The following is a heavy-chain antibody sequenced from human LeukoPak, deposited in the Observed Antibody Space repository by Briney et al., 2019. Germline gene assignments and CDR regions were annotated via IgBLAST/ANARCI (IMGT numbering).Heavy chain of an antibody. CDR3: AKDIAVDYDYIWGSYRPVLFDH. CDR1: GFTFSTYG. Sequence: GGSQRLSRAASGFTFSTYGMHWVRQAPGKGLEWVAVISYDGSNKYYVDSVKGRFTISRDNSKNTLNLQMNSLRSDDTAVYYCAKDIAVDYDYIWGSYRPVLFDHWGQGTLVTVSS. J-gene: IGHJ4*02. V-gene: IGHV3-30*18. D-gene: IGHD3-16*02. CDR2: ISYDGSNK.